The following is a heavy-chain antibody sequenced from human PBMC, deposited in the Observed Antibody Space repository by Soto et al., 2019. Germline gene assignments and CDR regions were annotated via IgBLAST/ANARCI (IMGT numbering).Heavy chain of an antibody. CDR3: ARGLRYFDWDLFDY. D-gene: IGHD3-9*01. CDR2: INAGNGNT. CDR1: GYTFTSYA. Sequence: ASVKVSCKASGYTFTSYAMHWVRQAPGQRLEWMGWINAGNGNTKYSQKFQGRVTITRDTSASTAYMELSSLRSEDTAVYYCARGLRYFDWDLFDYWGQGTLVTVSS. J-gene: IGHJ4*02. V-gene: IGHV1-3*01.